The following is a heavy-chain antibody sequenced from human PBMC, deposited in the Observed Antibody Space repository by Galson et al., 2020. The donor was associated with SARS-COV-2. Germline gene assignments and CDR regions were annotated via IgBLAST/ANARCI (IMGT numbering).Heavy chain of an antibody. D-gene: IGHD4-17*01. V-gene: IGHV4-38-2*02. Sequence: SESLSLICTVSGYSISNYFYWGWIQPPPRKRPEWIVIVSHSGSTYYNPSLKSRLTSSVDTSKNQLSLKLSSVTAADTAVYYCARSRVTTGYFYYWGQGMLVTVAS. J-gene: IGHJ4*02. CDR1: GYSISNYFY. CDR2: VSHSGST. CDR3: ARSRVTTGYFYY.